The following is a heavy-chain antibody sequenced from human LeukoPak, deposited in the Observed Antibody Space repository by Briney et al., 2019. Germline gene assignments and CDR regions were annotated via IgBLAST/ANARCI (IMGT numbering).Heavy chain of an antibody. V-gene: IGHV3-7*03. Sequence: GGSLRLSCAASGFTFSSYWMSWVRQAPGKGLEWVANIKQDGSEKYYVDSVKGRFTISRDNAKNSLYLQMNSLRAEDTAVYYCAKASRLRFLEWLYDYWGQGTLVTVSS. CDR1: GFTFSSYW. CDR3: AKASRLRFLEWLYDY. CDR2: IKQDGSEK. D-gene: IGHD3-3*01. J-gene: IGHJ4*02.